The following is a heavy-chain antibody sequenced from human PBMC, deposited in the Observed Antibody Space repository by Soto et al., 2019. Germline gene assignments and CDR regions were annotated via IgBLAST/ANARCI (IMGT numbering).Heavy chain of an antibody. V-gene: IGHV3-15*05. D-gene: IGHD1-26*01. CDR3: TTVIPKVNWELGP. J-gene: IGHJ5*02. Sequence: EVRLVESGGGLVKPGGSLRLSCVASGFTFSNAWMSWVRQAPGKGLEWVGRIKSKTDGGTGDYGGPVKGRFTLSRDDPKNTLYLQMKSLKIEDTAVYYCTTVIPKVNWELGPWGQATLVTVSS. CDR1: GFTFSNAW. CDR2: IKSKTDGGTG.